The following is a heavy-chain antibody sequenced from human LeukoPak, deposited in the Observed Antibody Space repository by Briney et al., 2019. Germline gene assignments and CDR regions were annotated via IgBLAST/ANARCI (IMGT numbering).Heavy chain of an antibody. CDR1: GGSISSGGYY. J-gene: IGHJ6*02. V-gene: IGHV4-61*08. CDR3: ARRAAPPNYGMDV. Sequence: PSETLFLTCIVSGGSISSGGYYWTWIRQPPGKGLEYIGYIYYSGNTNYNPSLKSRVTISVDASKNQFSLKLNSVTAADTAVYYCARRAAPPNYGMDVWGQGTTVTVSS. CDR2: IYYSGNT. D-gene: IGHD2-15*01.